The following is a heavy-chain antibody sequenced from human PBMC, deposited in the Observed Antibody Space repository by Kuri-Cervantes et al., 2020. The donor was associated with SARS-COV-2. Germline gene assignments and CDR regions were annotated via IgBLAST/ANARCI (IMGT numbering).Heavy chain of an antibody. CDR2: IYPGDSDT. J-gene: IGHJ6*02. D-gene: IGHD5-12*01. V-gene: IGHV5-51*01. Sequence: KVSCKGSGYSFTSYWIGWVRQMPGKGLEWMGIIYPGDSDTRYSPSFQGQVTISADKSISTAYLQWSSLKASDTAVYYCARTGSGYDSVYYYYGMDVWGQGTTVTVSS. CDR1: GYSFTSYW. CDR3: ARTGSGYDSVYYYYGMDV.